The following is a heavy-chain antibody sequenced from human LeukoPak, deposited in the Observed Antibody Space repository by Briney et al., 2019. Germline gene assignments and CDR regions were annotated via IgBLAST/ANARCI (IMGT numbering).Heavy chain of an antibody. Sequence: GGFLRLSCAASGFTFSSYSMNWVRQAPGKGLEWVSSISSSSSYIYYADSVKGRFTISRDNAKNSLYLQMNSLRAEDTAVYYCTRDPLADCGGDCYNPMYYFDYWGQGTLVTVSS. CDR1: GFTFSSYS. CDR2: ISSSSSYI. D-gene: IGHD2-21*02. V-gene: IGHV3-21*01. CDR3: TRDPLADCGGDCYNPMYYFDY. J-gene: IGHJ4*02.